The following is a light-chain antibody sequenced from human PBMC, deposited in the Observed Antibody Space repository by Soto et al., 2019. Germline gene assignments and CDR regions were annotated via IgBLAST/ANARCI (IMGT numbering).Light chain of an antibody. V-gene: IGLV2-8*02. J-gene: IGLJ2*01. CDR3: SSYADSNNLI. CDR2: AVI. Sequence: QSVLTQPPSASRSPGQSVTISCTGTSSDVGGYNYVSWYRQHPGKAPKLLIYAVIKRPSGVPDRFSGSKSGNTASLTVSGLQAEDEADYYCSSYADSNNLIFGGGTKLTVL. CDR1: SSDVGGYNY.